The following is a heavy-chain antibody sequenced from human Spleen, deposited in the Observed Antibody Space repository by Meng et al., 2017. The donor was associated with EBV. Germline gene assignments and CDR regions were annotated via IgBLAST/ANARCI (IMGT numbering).Heavy chain of an antibody. Sequence: VQLEEAGAGLVKPSGTLSLTCAVSNGSIRSNTWWSWVRQSPGKGLELIGEISHSGSPNYNPSLKSRVTMSVDKSKNYFSLNLSSVTAADTAVYYCAREEGSSSSWALGYWGQGILVTVSS. D-gene: IGHD6-13*01. CDR3: AREEGSSSSWALGY. V-gene: IGHV4-4*02. J-gene: IGHJ4*02. CDR1: NGSIRSNTW. CDR2: ISHSGSP.